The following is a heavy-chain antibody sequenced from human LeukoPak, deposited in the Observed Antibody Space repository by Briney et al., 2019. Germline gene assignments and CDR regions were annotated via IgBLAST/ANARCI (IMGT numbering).Heavy chain of an antibody. CDR1: GFTFSSYW. CDR3: ARGLLFDY. J-gene: IGHJ4*02. V-gene: IGHV3-53*01. D-gene: IGHD2-21*02. Sequence: GGSLRLSCAASGFTFSSYWMNWVRQAPGKGLEWVSVIYSGGSTYYADSVKGRFTISRDNSKNTLYLQMNSLRAEDTAVYYCARGLLFDYWGQGTLVTVSS. CDR2: IYSGGST.